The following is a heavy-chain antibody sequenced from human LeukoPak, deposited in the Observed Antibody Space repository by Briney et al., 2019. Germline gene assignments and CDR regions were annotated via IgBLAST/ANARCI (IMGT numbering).Heavy chain of an antibody. D-gene: IGHD3-9*01. CDR1: GFTFSSYE. J-gene: IGHJ4*02. CDR3: AKDRGSRNVVLTGRPRASMDFDY. CDR2: ISSSGSTI. Sequence: GGSLRLSCAASGFTFSSYEMNWVRQAPGKGLEWVSYISSSGSTIYYADSVKGRFTISRDDAKNSLYLQMNSLRAEDTAVYYCAKDRGSRNVVLTGRPRASMDFDYWGQGTLVIVSS. V-gene: IGHV3-48*03.